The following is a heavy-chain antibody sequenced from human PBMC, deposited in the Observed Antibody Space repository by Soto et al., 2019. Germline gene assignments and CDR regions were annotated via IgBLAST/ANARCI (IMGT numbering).Heavy chain of an antibody. D-gene: IGHD5-18*01. Sequence: PVGSLRLSCAASGFTFSSYSMNWVRQAPGKGLEWVSSISSSSSYIYYADSVKGRFTISRDNAKNSLYLQMNSLRAEDTAVYYCARISGYSYGDDFDYWGQGTLVTVSS. CDR1: GFTFSSYS. J-gene: IGHJ4*02. CDR2: ISSSSSYI. V-gene: IGHV3-21*01. CDR3: ARISGYSYGDDFDY.